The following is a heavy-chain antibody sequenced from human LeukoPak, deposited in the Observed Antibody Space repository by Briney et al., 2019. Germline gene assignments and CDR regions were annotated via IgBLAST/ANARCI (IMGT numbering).Heavy chain of an antibody. CDR3: ASEVGYCSGGSCYPPYYYYMDV. CDR1: GGTFSSYA. D-gene: IGHD2-15*01. CDR2: IIPIFGTA. J-gene: IGHJ6*03. Sequence: GASVKVSCKASGGTFSSYAISWVRQAPGQGLEWMGRIIPIFGTANYAQKFQGRVTITADESTSTAYMELSSLRSEDTAVYYCASEVGYCSGGSCYPPYYYYMDVWGKGTTVTVSS. V-gene: IGHV1-69*13.